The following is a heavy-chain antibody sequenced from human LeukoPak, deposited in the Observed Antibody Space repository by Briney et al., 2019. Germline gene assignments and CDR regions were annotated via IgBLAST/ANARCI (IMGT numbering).Heavy chain of an antibody. V-gene: IGHV3-30-3*01. Sequence: GRSLRLSCAASGFTFTSYAMHWVRQAPGKGLEWVAVISYGGSNKYYADSVKGRFTISRDNPKNTLYLQMNSLRAEDTAVYYCAREGGYCSGGSCYGGYFDYWGQGTLVTVSS. CDR2: ISYGGSNK. D-gene: IGHD2-15*01. CDR3: AREGGYCSGGSCYGGYFDY. J-gene: IGHJ4*02. CDR1: GFTFTSYA.